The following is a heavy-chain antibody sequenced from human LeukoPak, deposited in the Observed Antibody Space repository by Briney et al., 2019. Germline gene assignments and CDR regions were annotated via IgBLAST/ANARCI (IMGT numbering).Heavy chain of an antibody. D-gene: IGHD3-16*01. CDR1: GGSTXSDY. J-gene: IGHJ2*01. V-gene: IGHV4-59*08. Sequence: EXLSLTXXXSGGSTXSDYWSWIRQSPGKGLEWVGYVYNSGDTGKNPSLKSRVTILLDTSKNQCSLKLTSVSAADTAVYYCARLKLGAYFDLWGRGTLVTVSS. CDR2: VYNSGDT. CDR3: ARLKLGAYFDL.